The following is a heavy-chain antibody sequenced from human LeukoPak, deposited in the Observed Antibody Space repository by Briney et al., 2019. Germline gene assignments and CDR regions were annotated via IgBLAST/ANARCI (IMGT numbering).Heavy chain of an antibody. J-gene: IGHJ5*02. V-gene: IGHV5-51*01. CDR1: GYSFTSYW. Sequence: GESLQISCKGSGYSFTSYWIGWVRQMPGKGLEWMGIIYPGDSDTRYSPSFQGQVTISADKSISTAYLQWSSLKASDTAMYYCARAPRGDSSGYYFLNPWGQGTLVTVSS. CDR2: IYPGDSDT. D-gene: IGHD3-22*01. CDR3: ARAPRGDSSGYYFLNP.